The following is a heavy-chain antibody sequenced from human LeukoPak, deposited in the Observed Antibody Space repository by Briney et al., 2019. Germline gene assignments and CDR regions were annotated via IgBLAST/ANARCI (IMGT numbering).Heavy chain of an antibody. CDR1: GFTFSSYW. J-gene: IGHJ4*02. CDR2: IKQDGSEK. V-gene: IGHV3-7*01. D-gene: IGHD1-14*01. CDR3: ARQITYYYDH. Sequence: GGSLRLSCAASGFTFSSYWRSWVRQAPGKGLEWVANIKQDGSEKYYVDSVKGRFTISRDNAKNSLYLQMNSLRAEDTAVYYCARQITYYYDHWGQGTLVTVSS.